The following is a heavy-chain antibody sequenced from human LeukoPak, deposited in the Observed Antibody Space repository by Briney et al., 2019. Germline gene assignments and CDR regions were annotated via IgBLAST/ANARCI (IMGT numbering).Heavy chain of an antibody. CDR3: ASVANDYGDYEFGY. CDR2: TIPILGIA. D-gene: IGHD4-17*01. CDR1: GGTFISYA. V-gene: IGHV1-69*04. J-gene: IGHJ4*02. Sequence: SVKVSCKASGGTFISYAISWVRQAPGQGLEWMGRTIPILGIANYAQKFQGRVTITADKSTSTAYMELSSLRSEDTAVYYCASVANDYGDYEFGYWGQGTLVTVSS.